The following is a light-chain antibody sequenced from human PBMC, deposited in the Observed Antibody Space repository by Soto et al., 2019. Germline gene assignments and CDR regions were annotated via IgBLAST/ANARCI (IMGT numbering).Light chain of an antibody. Sequence: DIQMTQSPSTLSASVGDRVTITCRASQSISSWLAWYQQKPGKAPKLLIYKASSLESGVPSRLSGSGSGTEFTLTIRSLQPDDFATYYCQQYNSYSCTFGQGTKLEIK. CDR3: QQYNSYSCT. J-gene: IGKJ2*02. V-gene: IGKV1-5*03. CDR1: QSISSW. CDR2: KAS.